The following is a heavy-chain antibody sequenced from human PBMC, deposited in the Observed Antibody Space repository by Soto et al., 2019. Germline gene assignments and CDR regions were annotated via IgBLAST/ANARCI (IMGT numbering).Heavy chain of an antibody. CDR2: IWYDGSNK. Sequence: QVQLVESGGGVVQPGRSLRLSCAASGFTFSSYGMHWVRQAPGKGLEWVAVIWYDGSNKYYADSVKGRFTISRDNSKNTLYLQMNSLRAEDTAVYYCERDYQMTTVATWGGMDVWGQGTTVTVS. V-gene: IGHV3-33*01. CDR1: GFTFSSYG. J-gene: IGHJ6*02. CDR3: ERDYQMTTVATWGGMDV. D-gene: IGHD4-4*01.